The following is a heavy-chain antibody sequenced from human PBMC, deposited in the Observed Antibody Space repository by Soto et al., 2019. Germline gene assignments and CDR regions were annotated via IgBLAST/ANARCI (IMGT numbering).Heavy chain of an antibody. CDR3: ARGHTYYYGSGSLPSHSYYYYYGMDV. Sequence: SETLSLTCAVYGGSFSGYYWSWIRQPPGKGLEWIGEINHSGSTNYNPSLKSRVTISVDTSKNQFSLKLSSVTAAVTAVYYCARGHTYYYGSGSLPSHSYYYYYGMDVWGQGTTVTVSS. V-gene: IGHV4-34*01. D-gene: IGHD3-10*01. J-gene: IGHJ6*02. CDR1: GGSFSGYY. CDR2: INHSGST.